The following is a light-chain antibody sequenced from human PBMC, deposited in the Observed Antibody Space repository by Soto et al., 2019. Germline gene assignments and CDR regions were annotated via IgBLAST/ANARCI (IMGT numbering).Light chain of an antibody. CDR1: SDINVGSYN. CDR2: YYSDSDK. V-gene: IGLV5-37*01. Sequence: QAVVTQPPSSSASPGESARLTCTLPSDINVGSYNIYWYQQKPGSPPRYLLYYYSDSDKGQGSGVPSRFSGSKDASANTGILLISGLQSEDEADYSCMIWPSNAVVFGGGTKLTVL. CDR3: MIWPSNAVV. J-gene: IGLJ2*01.